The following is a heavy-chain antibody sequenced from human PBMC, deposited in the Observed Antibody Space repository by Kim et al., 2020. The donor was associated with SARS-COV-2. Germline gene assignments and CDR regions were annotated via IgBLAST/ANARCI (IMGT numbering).Heavy chain of an antibody. CDR3: AREEEHSSDCLGDS. D-gene: IGHD6-19*01. CDR1: GFTFSRYG. V-gene: IGHV3-33*01. CDR2: IWYDESNK. J-gene: IGHJ4*02. Sequence: GGSLRLSCAMSGFTFSRYGVHWVRQAPGKGLQWVAVIWYDESNKYYGDSVRGRFTISRDNSKNTVYLQMNSLRAGDTAVYYCAREEEHSSDCLGDSWGQGTLVTVSS.